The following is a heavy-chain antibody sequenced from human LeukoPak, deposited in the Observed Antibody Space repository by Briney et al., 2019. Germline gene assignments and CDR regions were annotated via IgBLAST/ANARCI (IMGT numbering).Heavy chain of an antibody. CDR1: GGSFTDYQ. V-gene: IGHV4-34*01. J-gene: IGHJ3*02. D-gene: IGHD3-16*01. Sequence: SETLSLTCAVSGGSFTDYQWNWIRQSPGKGLEWIGDTSHSGSTTYNPSLESRVTISVDTSKNQFSLKLRSVTAADTGVYYYARGLVWRFLFDSRRDSFDIWGQGTTITVSS. CDR2: TSHSGST. CDR3: ARGLVWRFLFDSRRDSFDI.